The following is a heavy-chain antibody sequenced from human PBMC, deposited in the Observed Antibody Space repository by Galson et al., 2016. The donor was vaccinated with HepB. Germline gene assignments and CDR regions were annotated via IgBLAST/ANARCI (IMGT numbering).Heavy chain of an antibody. Sequence: SLRLSCAASGFTFSSYGMRWVRQAPGKGLMWVSRITDDASGTSYAYSVKGRFTISRDNAKNTLYLQMNSLRAEDTAVYYCTRELGCCSGGSCHSLDYWGQGVLVTASP. CDR2: ITDDASGT. CDR1: GFTFSSYG. CDR3: TRELGCCSGGSCHSLDY. V-gene: IGHV3-74*01. J-gene: IGHJ4*02. D-gene: IGHD2-15*01.